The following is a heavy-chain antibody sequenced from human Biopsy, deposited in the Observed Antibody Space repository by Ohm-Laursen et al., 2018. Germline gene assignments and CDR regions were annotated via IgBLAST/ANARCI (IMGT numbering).Heavy chain of an antibody. CDR2: VDWDHYT. J-gene: IGHJ6*02. CDR1: GFSLSARGMC. V-gene: IGHV2-70*11. Sequence: TQTLTLTCSFSGFSLSARGMCVSWIRQAPGKALEWLARVDWDHYTDYSASLQTQLSISKDISNDQVVLTVNNVDPADTATYYGARTPILIVAAGLVYRHRRHLQGMDVWGQGIAVTVS. D-gene: IGHD6-13*01. CDR3: ARTPILIVAAGLVYRHRRHLQGMDV.